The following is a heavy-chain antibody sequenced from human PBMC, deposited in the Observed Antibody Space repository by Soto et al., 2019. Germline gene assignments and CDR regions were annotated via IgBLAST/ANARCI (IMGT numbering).Heavy chain of an antibody. CDR3: AKDTLSYYYDSSGYSN. Sequence: GGSLRLSCAASGFTFSSYGMHWVRQAPGKGLEWVAVISYDGNNKYYADSVKGRFTISRDNSKNTLYLQMNSLRAEDTAVYYCAKDTLSYYYDSSGYSNWGQGTLVTVSS. V-gene: IGHV3-30*18. CDR2: ISYDGNNK. CDR1: GFTFSSYG. J-gene: IGHJ4*02. D-gene: IGHD3-22*01.